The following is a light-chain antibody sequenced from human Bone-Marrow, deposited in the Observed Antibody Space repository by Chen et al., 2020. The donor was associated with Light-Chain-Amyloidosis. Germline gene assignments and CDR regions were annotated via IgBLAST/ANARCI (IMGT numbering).Light chain of an antibody. V-gene: IGLV2-14*01. Sequence: QSALTQPASVSGSPGQSITISCTGTSSDVGGDNHVSWYQQHPAKAPKLMIYEVTNRPSWVPARVYGSKCENTASLTISGLKTEDEADYFCSSYTITNTLVFGSGTRVAVL. CDR2: EVT. J-gene: IGLJ1*01. CDR1: SSDVGGDNH. CDR3: SSYTITNTLV.